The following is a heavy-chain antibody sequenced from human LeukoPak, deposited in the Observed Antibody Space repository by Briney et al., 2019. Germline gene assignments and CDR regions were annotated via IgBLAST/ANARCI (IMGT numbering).Heavy chain of an antibody. Sequence: PGRSLRLSYAASGFTFSSYGMHWVRQAPGKGLEWVAVIWYDGSNKYYADSVKGRYTISRDNSKNTLYLQMNSLRAEDTAVYYCARDRIAYYYGSGSYYGLDYWGQGTLVTVSS. V-gene: IGHV3-33*01. CDR3: ARDRIAYYYGSGSYYGLDY. D-gene: IGHD3-10*01. J-gene: IGHJ4*02. CDR2: IWYDGSNK. CDR1: GFTFSSYG.